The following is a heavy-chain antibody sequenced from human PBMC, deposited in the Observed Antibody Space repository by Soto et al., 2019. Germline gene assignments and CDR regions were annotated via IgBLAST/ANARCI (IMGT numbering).Heavy chain of an antibody. J-gene: IGHJ6*02. V-gene: IGHV5-10-1*01. D-gene: IGHD2-2*01. CDR3: ARKNIVVVPAAMTVNYYYYGMDV. Sequence: LGESLKISCKGSGYSFTSYWISWVRQMPGKGLEWMGRIDPSDSYTNYSPSFQGHVTISADKSISTAYLQWSSLKASDTAMYYCARKNIVVVPAAMTVNYYYYGMDVWGQGTTVTVSS. CDR1: GYSFTSYW. CDR2: IDPSDSYT.